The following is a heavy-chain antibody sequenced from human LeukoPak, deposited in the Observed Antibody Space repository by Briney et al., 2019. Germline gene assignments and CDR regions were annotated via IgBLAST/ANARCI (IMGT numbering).Heavy chain of an antibody. V-gene: IGHV3-11*01. CDR3: ARDFWSGFYTPYNWFDP. CDR2: ICSSGSSI. CDR1: GFTFSDYY. D-gene: IGHD3-3*01. Sequence: GGSLRLSCAASGFTFSDYYLSWIRQAPGKGLEWVSYICSSGSSIYYADSVNGRFTISRDNGKNSLYLQMNSVRAEDTAMYYCARDFWSGFYTPYNWFDPWGQGTLVTVSS. J-gene: IGHJ5*02.